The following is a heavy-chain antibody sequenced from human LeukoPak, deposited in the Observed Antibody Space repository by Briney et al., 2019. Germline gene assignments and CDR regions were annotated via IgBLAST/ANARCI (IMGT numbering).Heavy chain of an antibody. CDR1: GVSVSTNY. J-gene: IGHJ4*02. Sequence: GGSLRLSCAASGVSVSTNYMSWGREAPGEGLEWGSGIYSADNTYYADSVKGRFTISRDNSKNTLYLQMNSLRAQDTAVYYCATAVAGPPFDYWGEGTLVTVSS. V-gene: IGHV3-53*01. CDR2: IYSADNT. CDR3: ATAVAGPPFDY. D-gene: IGHD6-19*01.